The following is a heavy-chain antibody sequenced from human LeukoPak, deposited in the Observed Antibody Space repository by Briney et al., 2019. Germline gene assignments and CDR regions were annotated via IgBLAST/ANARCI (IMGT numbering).Heavy chain of an antibody. CDR1: GYTFTDYY. CDR2: INSNSGDT. D-gene: IGHD2/OR15-2a*01. Sequence: ASVKVSCKASGYTFTDYYIHWVRQAPGQRLEWMGWINSNSGDTNYAQKFQGRVTMTRDTSISTVQIELSRLTSDDTAVYYCVRQISSYWGQGTLVTVSS. V-gene: IGHV1-2*02. CDR3: VRQISSY. J-gene: IGHJ1*01.